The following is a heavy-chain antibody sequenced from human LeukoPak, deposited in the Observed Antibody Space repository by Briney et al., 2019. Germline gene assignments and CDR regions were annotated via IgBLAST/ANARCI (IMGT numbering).Heavy chain of an antibody. D-gene: IGHD6-19*01. CDR1: GGSFRGYS. CDR2: INHSGST. Sequence: SGPFSLTSVSIGGSFRGYSWGGIPHPPGKGLNWIGEINHSGSTNYNPSLKSRVTISVDTSKNQFSLKLSSVTAADTAVYYCARVSYSSGWYDDYFDYWGQGTLVTVSS. V-gene: IGHV4-34*01. CDR3: ARVSYSSGWYDDYFDY. J-gene: IGHJ4*02.